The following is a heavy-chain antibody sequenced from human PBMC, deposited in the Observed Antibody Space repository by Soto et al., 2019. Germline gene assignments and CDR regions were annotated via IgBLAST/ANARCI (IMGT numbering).Heavy chain of an antibody. Sequence: GGSLRLSCAASGFTFSSYGMHWVRQAPGKGLEWVAVISYDGSNKYYADSVKGRFTISRDNSKNRLYLQMNSLRAEDTAVYYCAKEPGVLLWFGEYVYWGQGTLVTVSS. CDR3: AKEPGVLLWFGEYVY. CDR1: GFTFSSYG. CDR2: ISYDGSNK. V-gene: IGHV3-30*18. D-gene: IGHD3-10*01. J-gene: IGHJ4*02.